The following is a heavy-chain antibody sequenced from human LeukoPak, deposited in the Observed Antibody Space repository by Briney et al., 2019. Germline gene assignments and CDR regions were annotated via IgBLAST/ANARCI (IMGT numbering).Heavy chain of an antibody. J-gene: IGHJ3*02. CDR1: GFNFSSYI. D-gene: IGHD3-3*01. CDR3: ARAAFTSSGFLEWSLRAFDI. V-gene: IGHV3-21*01. Sequence: GGYLRLSCAASGFNFSSYIMNWVRQAPGKGLEWVSSISSSSSYIYYADSVKGRFTISRDNAKNSLYLQVNSLRAEDTSVYYCARAAFTSSGFLEWSLRAFDIWGQGTMVTVSS. CDR2: ISSSSSYI.